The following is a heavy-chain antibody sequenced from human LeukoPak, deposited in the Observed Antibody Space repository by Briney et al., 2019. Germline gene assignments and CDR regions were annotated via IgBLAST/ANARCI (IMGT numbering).Heavy chain of an antibody. J-gene: IGHJ6*03. CDR2: ILPMLGTA. CDR1: GGALSDYT. Sequence: SVKVSCKASGGALSDYTISWVRQAPGQGLEWMGAILPMLGTAKYAQSLQGRVTITTDDSSCTVYMELSSLRFEDTASYFCARDGLLTRTGMDVWGEGTTVTVSS. V-gene: IGHV1-69*16. CDR3: ARDGLLTRTGMDV. D-gene: IGHD3/OR15-3a*01.